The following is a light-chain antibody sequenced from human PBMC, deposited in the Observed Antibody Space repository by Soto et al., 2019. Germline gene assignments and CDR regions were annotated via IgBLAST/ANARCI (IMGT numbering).Light chain of an antibody. V-gene: IGKV3-11*01. CDR2: DAF. Sequence: EIVLTQSPATLSLSPGERATLSCRASQSVSSYLAWYQQKPGQAPRLLIYDAFNRATGIPARFSGSGSGTDFTLTISRLEPEDFAVYYCQQRSDWLLTFGGGTKVEIK. CDR1: QSVSSY. J-gene: IGKJ4*01. CDR3: QQRSDWLLT.